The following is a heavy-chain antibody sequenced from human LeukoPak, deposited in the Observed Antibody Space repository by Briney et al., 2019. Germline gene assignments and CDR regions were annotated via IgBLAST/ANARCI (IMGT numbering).Heavy chain of an antibody. V-gene: IGHV3-9*01. CDR2: ISWNGDTI. D-gene: IGHD3-22*01. Sequence: GGSLRLSCAASGFTFGDYAMHWVRQAPGKGLEWVSGISWNGDTIEYADSVKGRFTISRDNAENALYLRMNSLRAEDTALYSCAKSPLPDSSGYYTLWDWGQGTLVTVSS. J-gene: IGHJ4*02. CDR3: AKSPLPDSSGYYTLWD. CDR1: GFTFGDYA.